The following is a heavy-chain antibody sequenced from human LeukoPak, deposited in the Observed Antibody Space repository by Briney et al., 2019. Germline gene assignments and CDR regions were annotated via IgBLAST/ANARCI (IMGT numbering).Heavy chain of an antibody. CDR2: IWYDGSNK. Sequence: SGGSLRLSCAASGFTFSSYGMHWVRQAPGKGLEWVAVIWYDGSNKYYADSVKGRFTISRDNSKNTLYLQMNSLRAEDTAVYYCARDSSSWYAHNWFDPWSQGTLVTVSS. CDR3: ARDSSSWYAHNWFDP. V-gene: IGHV3-33*01. J-gene: IGHJ5*02. CDR1: GFTFSSYG. D-gene: IGHD6-13*01.